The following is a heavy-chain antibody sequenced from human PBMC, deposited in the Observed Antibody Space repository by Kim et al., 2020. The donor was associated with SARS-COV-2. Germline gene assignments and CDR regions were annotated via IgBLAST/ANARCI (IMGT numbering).Heavy chain of an antibody. CDR3: ARGFYGSSRYSWFDP. D-gene: IGHD6-13*01. J-gene: IGHJ5*02. Sequence: DSVKGRFTISSENAKNSLYLQMNSLRAEDTAVYYCARGFYGSSRYSWFDPWGQGTLVTVSS. V-gene: IGHV3-21*01.